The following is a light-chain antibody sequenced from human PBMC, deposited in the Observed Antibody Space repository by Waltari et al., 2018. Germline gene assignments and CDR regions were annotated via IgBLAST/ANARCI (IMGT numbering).Light chain of an antibody. J-gene: IGKJ4*01. CDR3: QQYYSTPPLT. Sequence: DIVMTQSPASLAVSLGERATIHCTLSQSVLYSPTNKNYPAWYQQKPGQSPKLLIFWASTRQSGVPYRFSGSGSGTEFTLTISSLQADDVAVYYCQQYYSTPPLTFGGGTKVEIK. CDR2: WAS. V-gene: IGKV4-1*01. CDR1: QSVLYSPTNKNY.